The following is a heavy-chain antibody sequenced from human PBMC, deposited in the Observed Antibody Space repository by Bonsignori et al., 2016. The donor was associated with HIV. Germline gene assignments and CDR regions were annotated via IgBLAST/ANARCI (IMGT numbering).Heavy chain of an antibody. D-gene: IGHD4-17*01. CDR3: ARHDYGDYGYFQH. Sequence: SETLSLTCAVSGYSISSGYYWGWIRQPPGKGLEWIGSIYHSGSTYYNPSLKSRVTISVDTSKNQFSLKLSSVTAADTAVYYCARHDYGDYGYFQHWGPGHPGHRLL. J-gene: IGHJ1*01. CDR2: IYHSGST. CDR1: GYSISSGYY. V-gene: IGHV4-38-2*01.